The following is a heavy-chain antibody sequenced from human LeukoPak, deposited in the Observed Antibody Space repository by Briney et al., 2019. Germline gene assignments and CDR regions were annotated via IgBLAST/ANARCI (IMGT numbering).Heavy chain of an antibody. D-gene: IGHD5-12*01. CDR3: ARRATPGGYFDY. Sequence: SVKVSCKASGGTFSSYAISWVRQAPGQGLEWMGGIIPIFGTANYAQKFQGRVTITADESTSTAYMELSSLRSEDTAVYYCARRATPGGYFDYWGQGIMVTVSS. V-gene: IGHV1-69*13. CDR1: GGTFSSYA. J-gene: IGHJ4*02. CDR2: IIPIFGTA.